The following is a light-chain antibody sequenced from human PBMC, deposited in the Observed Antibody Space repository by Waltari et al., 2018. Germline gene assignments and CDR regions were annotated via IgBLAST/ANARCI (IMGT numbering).Light chain of an antibody. Sequence: ELVLTQSPGTLSVSPGERATLSCRASQSLNGNLAWYQQRPGQAPRLLIYGASTRATGIPARFSGSGSGTEFTLTISSLQSEDLAVYFCQQYHKWPPLTFGGGTKVEIK. CDR2: GAS. J-gene: IGKJ4*01. CDR1: QSLNGN. V-gene: IGKV3-15*01. CDR3: QQYHKWPPLT.